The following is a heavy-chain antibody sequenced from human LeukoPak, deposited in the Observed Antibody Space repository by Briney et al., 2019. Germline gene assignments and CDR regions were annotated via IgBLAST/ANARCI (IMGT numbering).Heavy chain of an antibody. CDR1: GFTFSDYY. V-gene: IGHV3-11*01. D-gene: IGHD1-26*01. Sequence: GSLRLSCAASGFTFSDYYMSWIRQAPGKGLEWVSYISSSGSTIYYADSVKGRFTISRDNAKNSLYLQMNSLRAEDTAVYYCARSKSGSHYSFVPDFDYWGQGTLVTVSS. CDR2: ISSSGSTI. CDR3: ARSKSGSHYSFVPDFDY. J-gene: IGHJ4*02.